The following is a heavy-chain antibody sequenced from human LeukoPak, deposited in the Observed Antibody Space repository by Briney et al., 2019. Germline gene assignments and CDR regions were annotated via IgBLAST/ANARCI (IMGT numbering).Heavy chain of an antibody. CDR3: ARERELLAGPYFDY. J-gene: IGHJ4*02. V-gene: IGHV1-69*06. Sequence: ASVKVSCKASGGTFSSYAISWVRQAPGQGLEWMGGIIPIFGTANYAQKFQGRVTITADKSTSTAYMELSSLRSEDTAVYYCARERELLAGPYFDYWGQGTLVTVSS. CDR2: IIPIFGTA. D-gene: IGHD1-26*01. CDR1: GGTFSSYA.